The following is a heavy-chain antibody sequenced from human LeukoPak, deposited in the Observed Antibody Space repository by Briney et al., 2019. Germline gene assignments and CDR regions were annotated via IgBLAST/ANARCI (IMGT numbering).Heavy chain of an antibody. CDR1: GDAISTYY. CDR3: ARGLRWKVATMGLFFMDV. V-gene: IGHV4-59*12. Sequence: SETLSLTCTVSGDAISTYYWNWIRQTPGKGLEWIGYISSGNTDYNPPLKSRVTISVDTSKNHFSLEVRSMTAADTAVYYCARGLRWKVATMGLFFMDVWGEGTTVTVSS. D-gene: IGHD5-24*01. CDR2: ISSGNT. J-gene: IGHJ6*03.